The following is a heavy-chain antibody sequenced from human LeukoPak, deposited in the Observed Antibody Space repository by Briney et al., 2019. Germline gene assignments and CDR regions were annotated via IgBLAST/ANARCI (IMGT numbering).Heavy chain of an antibody. J-gene: IGHJ6*02. CDR1: GFTFSSYW. Sequence: GGSLRLSCAASGFTFSSYWMHWVRQAPGKGLVWVSRINSDGSSTSYADSVKGRFTISRDNSKNTLYLQMNSLRAEDTAVYYCARDQSRSIAVAGIHYYYYYGMDVWGQGTTVTVSS. CDR2: INSDGSST. D-gene: IGHD6-19*01. CDR3: ARDQSRSIAVAGIHYYYYYGMDV. V-gene: IGHV3-74*01.